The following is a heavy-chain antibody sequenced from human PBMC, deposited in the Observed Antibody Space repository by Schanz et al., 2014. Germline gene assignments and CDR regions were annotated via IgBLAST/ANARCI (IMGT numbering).Heavy chain of an antibody. J-gene: IGHJ4*02. D-gene: IGHD6-19*01. V-gene: IGHV3-53*04. Sequence: EVQLVESGGGLVQPGGSLRLSCAASGFSVGNKYMNWVRQAPGKGLEWVSFIYIGGNTYYADSVKGRFTISRDNSKNTVHLQMNSLRAEDTALYYCTKDKSQIAVAGLFDLWGQGTLVTVSS. CDR1: GFSVGNKY. CDR3: TKDKSQIAVAGLFDL. CDR2: IYIGGNT.